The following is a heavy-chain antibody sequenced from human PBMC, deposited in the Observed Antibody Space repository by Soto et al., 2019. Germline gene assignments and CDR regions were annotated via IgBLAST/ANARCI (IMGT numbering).Heavy chain of an antibody. V-gene: IGHV3-48*02. J-gene: IGHJ5*02. Sequence: GGSLRLSCAASGFTFSSYSMNWVRQAPGKGLEWVSHISSRISTIYYADSVKGRFTISRDNAKNSLYLQMNNLRDEDTAVYYCAREYDILTGYYDVGWFDPWGQGTLVTVSS. CDR2: ISSRISTI. D-gene: IGHD3-9*01. CDR1: GFTFSSYS. CDR3: AREYDILTGYYDVGWFDP.